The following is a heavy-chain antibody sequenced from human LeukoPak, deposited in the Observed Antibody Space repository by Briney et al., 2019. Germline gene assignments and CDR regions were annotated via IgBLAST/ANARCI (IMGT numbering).Heavy chain of an antibody. Sequence: ASVKVSCKASGYTFSGYYMQWVRQAPGQGLEWMGWINPNSGGTNYAQKFQGRVTMTRDTSINTACMELSRLRSDDTAVYYCAREGYCSGAACLDYWGQGTLVTVSS. CDR1: GYTFSGYY. V-gene: IGHV1-2*02. J-gene: IGHJ4*02. CDR2: INPNSGGT. D-gene: IGHD2-15*01. CDR3: AREGYCSGAACLDY.